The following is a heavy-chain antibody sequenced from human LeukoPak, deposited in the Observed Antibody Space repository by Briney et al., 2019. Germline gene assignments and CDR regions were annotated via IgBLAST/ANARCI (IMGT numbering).Heavy chain of an antibody. J-gene: IGHJ4*02. Sequence: NPSGTLSLTCAVSGGSISSSNWWSWVRQPPGKGLEWIGEIYHSGSTNYNPSLKSRVTISVDKSKNQFSLKLSSVTAADTAVYYCARQYTGWYSNFDYWGQGTLVTVSS. V-gene: IGHV4-4*02. CDR2: IYHSGST. CDR1: GGSISSSNW. D-gene: IGHD6-19*01. CDR3: ARQYTGWYSNFDY.